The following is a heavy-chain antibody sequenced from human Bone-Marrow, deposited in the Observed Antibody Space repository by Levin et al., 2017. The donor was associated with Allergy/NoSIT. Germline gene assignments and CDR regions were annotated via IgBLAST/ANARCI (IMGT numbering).Heavy chain of an antibody. CDR1: GVSISSYY. CDR2: IYTSGST. V-gene: IGHV4-4*07. Sequence: KASETLSLTCTVSGVSISSYYWSWIRQPAGKGLEWIGRIYTSGSTNYNPSLESRVTMSVDRSQNQLSLYLTSVTAADTAVYYCAREEWGTLSYDALDIWGQGTMVTVSS. CDR3: AREEWGTLSYDALDI. J-gene: IGHJ3*02. D-gene: IGHD3-3*01.